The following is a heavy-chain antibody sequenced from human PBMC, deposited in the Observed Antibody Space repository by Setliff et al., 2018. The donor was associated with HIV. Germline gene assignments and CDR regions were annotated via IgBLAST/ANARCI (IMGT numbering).Heavy chain of an antibody. V-gene: IGHV4-34*01. CDR2: IHPIGHI. D-gene: IGHD6-19*01. Sequence: SETLSLTCAVYGGSFSGYYWSWIRQPPGKGLEWIGEIHPIGHINYNPSYKSRVTVSLDTSKVQFSLKLNSVTAADTGVYYCAAFDSGRDVWGQGTLVTVSS. CDR3: AAFDSGRDV. J-gene: IGHJ4*02. CDR1: GGSFSGYY.